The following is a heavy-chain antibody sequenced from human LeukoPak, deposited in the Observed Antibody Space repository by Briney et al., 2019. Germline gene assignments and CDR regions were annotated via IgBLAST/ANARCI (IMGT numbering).Heavy chain of an antibody. V-gene: IGHV3-23*01. CDR1: GFTFSSYA. CDR3: AKVRSSSSSSLDY. CDR2: ISGSGGST. D-gene: IGHD6-13*01. Sequence: GGSLRLSCAASGFTFSSYAMSWVRQAPGKGLEWVSAISGSGGSTYYADSVKGRFTISRDNSKNTLYLQMNSLRTEDTAVYYCAKVRSSSSSSLDYWGQGTLVTVSS. J-gene: IGHJ4*02.